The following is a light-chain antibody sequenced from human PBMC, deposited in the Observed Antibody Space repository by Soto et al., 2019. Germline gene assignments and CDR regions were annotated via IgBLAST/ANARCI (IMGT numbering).Light chain of an antibody. V-gene: IGKV1-39*01. CDR2: AAS. Sequence: DIQMTQSPSSLSASVGDRVTLTCRASHSISSYLNWYQQKPGKAPKLLIYAASSLQSGVPSRFSGSGSGTEFTLTISSLQPDDFATYYCQHYNSYSEAFGQGTKGDIK. CDR1: HSISSY. J-gene: IGKJ1*01. CDR3: QHYNSYSEA.